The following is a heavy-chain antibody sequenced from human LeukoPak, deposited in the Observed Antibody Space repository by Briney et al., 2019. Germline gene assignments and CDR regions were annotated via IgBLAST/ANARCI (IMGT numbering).Heavy chain of an antibody. CDR2: ISTSSSYI. CDR3: ARDRSQLGFDY. D-gene: IGHD1-1*01. Sequence: PGGSLRLSCVASGFTFSNYGMDWVRQAPGEGLEWVASISTSSSYIFYADSVKGRFTISRDNPKNSLYLQMNSLRAEDTAVYYCARDRSQLGFDYWGQGTLVTVSS. CDR1: GFTFSNYG. J-gene: IGHJ4*02. V-gene: IGHV3-21*01.